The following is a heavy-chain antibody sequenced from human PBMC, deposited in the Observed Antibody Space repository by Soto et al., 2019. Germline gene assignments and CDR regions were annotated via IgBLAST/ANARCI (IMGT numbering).Heavy chain of an antibody. D-gene: IGHD3-22*01. CDR3: AKDITYYYDSSGYYWGAFDY. Sequence: HPGGSLRLSCAASGFTFSSYGMHWVRQAPGKGLEWVAIISYDGSNKYYADSVKGRFTISRDNSKNTLYLQMNSLRAEDTAVYYCAKDITYYYDSSGYYWGAFDYWGQGTLVTVSS. J-gene: IGHJ4*02. V-gene: IGHV3-30*18. CDR1: GFTFSSYG. CDR2: ISYDGSNK.